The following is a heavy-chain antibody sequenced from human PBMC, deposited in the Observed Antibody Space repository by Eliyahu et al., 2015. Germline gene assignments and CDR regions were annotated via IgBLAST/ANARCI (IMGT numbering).Heavy chain of an antibody. CDR1: GFXFSXPW. J-gene: IGHJ4*02. D-gene: IGHD5-18*01. CDR2: IKSSGTYX. Sequence: VQLVESGGGLVQPGGSLXLSCAASGFXFSXPWMHWXRQVPGQGLEWVSRIKSSGTYXDYADSVKGRFTISRDNAKNRLYLQMNYLRAEDTAVYYCARDHYGYNSLDYWGQGTLVTVSS. CDR3: ARDHYGYNSLDY. V-gene: IGHV3-74*01.